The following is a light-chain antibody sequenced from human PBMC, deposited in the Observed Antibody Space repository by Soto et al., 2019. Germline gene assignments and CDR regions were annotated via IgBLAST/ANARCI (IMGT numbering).Light chain of an antibody. CDR2: GTT. V-gene: IGKV3-20*01. Sequence: EMVLTQSPGTLSLSPGERATLSCRASQRVTIMTLAWYQQKPGQAPRLLIYGTTNRAIGIPDRFSGSGSGTDFTLTISRLEPEDFAVYYCHQYGSSPLTFGGGTKVEIK. CDR3: HQYGSSPLT. J-gene: IGKJ4*01. CDR1: QRVTIMT.